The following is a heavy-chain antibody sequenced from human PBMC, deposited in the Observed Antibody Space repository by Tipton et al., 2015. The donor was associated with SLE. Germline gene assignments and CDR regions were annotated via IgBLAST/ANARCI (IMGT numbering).Heavy chain of an antibody. D-gene: IGHD7-27*01. CDR2: INHIGIT. J-gene: IGHJ1*01. CDR3: ARSSGVL. Sequence: TLSLTCTVSGDSISSFSYFWSWIRQPAGKGLEWIGEINHIGITNYNPSLESRVTISIDTSKDQFSLKLTSVTAADTAAYYCARSSGVLWGQGTLVTVSS. CDR1: GDSISSFSYF. V-gene: IGHV4-61*09.